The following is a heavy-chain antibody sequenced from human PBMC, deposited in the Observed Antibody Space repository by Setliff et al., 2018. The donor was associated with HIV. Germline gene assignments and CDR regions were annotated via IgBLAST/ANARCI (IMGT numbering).Heavy chain of an antibody. D-gene: IGHD6-13*01. V-gene: IGHV4-61*02. CDR1: GASISSGNYF. Sequence: PSETLSLTCTVSGASISSGNYFWTWIRQPAGQRLEWIGRISTGGHTDYNPSLKSRLSISADTSLNHFSLQLTSVAATDTAIYYCAREGSHSHSWYNWFGPWGPGTLVT. CDR3: AREGSHSHSWYNWFGP. J-gene: IGHJ5*02. CDR2: ISTGGHT.